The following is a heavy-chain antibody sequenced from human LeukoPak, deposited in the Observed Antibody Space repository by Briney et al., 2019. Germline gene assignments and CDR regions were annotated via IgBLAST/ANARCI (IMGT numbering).Heavy chain of an antibody. J-gene: IGHJ3*02. V-gene: IGHV1-69*01. Sequence: SVKVSCKASGGTFSSYAISWVRQAPGQGLEWMGGIIPIFGTANYAQKFHGRVTITADESTSTAYMELSSLRSEDTAVYYCARDGGGSGYYSDFLDAFDIWGQGTMVTVSS. CDR3: ARDGGGSGYYSDFLDAFDI. CDR2: IIPIFGTA. CDR1: GGTFSSYA. D-gene: IGHD3-22*01.